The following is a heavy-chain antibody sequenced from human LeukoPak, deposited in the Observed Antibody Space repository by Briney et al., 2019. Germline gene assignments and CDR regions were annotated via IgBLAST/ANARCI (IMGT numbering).Heavy chain of an antibody. V-gene: IGHV3-21*01. CDR2: ISSSSNYI. CDR3: AKSMDILTGYLWSLDY. Sequence: GGSLRLSCAASRFSFSSYSMNWVRQAPGKGLEWVSSISSSSNYIHYADSVKGRFTISRDNSKNTLYLQMNSLRAEDTAVYYCAKSMDILTGYLWSLDYWGQGTLVTVSS. D-gene: IGHD3-9*01. CDR1: RFSFSSYS. J-gene: IGHJ4*02.